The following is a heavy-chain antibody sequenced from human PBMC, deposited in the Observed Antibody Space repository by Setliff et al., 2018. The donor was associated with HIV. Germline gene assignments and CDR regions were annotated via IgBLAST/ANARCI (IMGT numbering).Heavy chain of an antibody. V-gene: IGHV4-59*12. CDR3: ARDAPTVYANGWFDP. CDR1: GASISSDT. J-gene: IGHJ5*02. Sequence: SETLSLTCIVSGASISSDTWSWIRQPPGKGLQWIGFIYNSEMINYNPSLKSRVSMSLDTSKNQFSLKLSSVTAADTAVYYCARDAPTVYANGWFDPWGQGTLVTVSS. CDR2: IYNSEMI. D-gene: IGHD2-8*01.